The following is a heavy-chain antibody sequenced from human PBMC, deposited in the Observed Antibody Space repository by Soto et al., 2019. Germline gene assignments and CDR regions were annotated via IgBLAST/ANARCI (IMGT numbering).Heavy chain of an antibody. CDR1: TGSIFSHSYY. Sequence: QLQLQESGPGLVKPSETLSLTCNVSTGSIFSHSYYWAWIRQPPGKGLEWIGGINHSGSPYHNPSLKSQVTLSVESSKNQFSLTLTSVTAADTAVYYCARRYAPRYSSGNNHFDLWGQGTLLTVSS. J-gene: IGHJ4*02. V-gene: IGHV4-39*01. D-gene: IGHD6-19*01. CDR2: INHSGSP. CDR3: ARRYAPRYSSGNNHFDL.